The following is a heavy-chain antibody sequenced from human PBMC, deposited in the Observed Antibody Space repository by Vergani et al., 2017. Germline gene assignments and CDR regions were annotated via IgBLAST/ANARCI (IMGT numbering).Heavy chain of an antibody. CDR2: ISYDGSNK. J-gene: IGHJ4*02. CDR3: ARGASGDYVSSFDY. Sequence: QVQLVESGGGVVQPGRSLRLSCAASGFTFSSYAMHWVRQAPGKGLEWVAVISYDGSNKYYADSVKGRFTISRDNSKNTMYLQMNSLRGEDTAVYYCARGASGDYVSSFDYWGQGTLVTVSS. CDR1: GFTFSSYA. V-gene: IGHV3-30-3*01. D-gene: IGHD4-17*01.